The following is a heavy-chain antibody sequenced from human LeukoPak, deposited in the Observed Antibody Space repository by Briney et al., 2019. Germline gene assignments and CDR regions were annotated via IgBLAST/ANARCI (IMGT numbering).Heavy chain of an antibody. D-gene: IGHD6-19*01. CDR2: ISAYNGNT. V-gene: IGHV1-18*01. CDR1: GYTFTSYG. J-gene: IGHJ5*02. CDR3: ARDRGSGWWDDWFDP. Sequence: ASVKVSCKASGYTFTSYGISWVRQAPGQGLEWMGWISAYNGNTNYAQKLQGGVTMTTDTSTSTAYMELRSLRSDDAAVYYCARDRGSGWWDDWFDPWGQGTLVTVSS.